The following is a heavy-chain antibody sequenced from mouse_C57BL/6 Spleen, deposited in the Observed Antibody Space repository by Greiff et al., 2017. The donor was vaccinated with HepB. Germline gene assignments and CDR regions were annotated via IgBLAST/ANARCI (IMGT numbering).Heavy chain of an antibody. CDR2: IDPNSGGT. D-gene: IGHD1-1*01. CDR1: GYTFTSYW. V-gene: IGHV1-72*01. Sequence: QVHVKQPGAELVKPGASVKLSCKASGYTFTSYWMHWVKQRPGRGLEWIGRIDPNSGGTKYNEKFKSKATLTVDKPSSTAYMQLSSLTSEDSAVYYCARFPYYYGSSYWYFDVWGTGTTVTVSS. CDR3: ARFPYYYGSSYWYFDV. J-gene: IGHJ1*03.